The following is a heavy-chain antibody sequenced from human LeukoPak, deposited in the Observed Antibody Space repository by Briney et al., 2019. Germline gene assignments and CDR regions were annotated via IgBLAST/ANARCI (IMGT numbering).Heavy chain of an antibody. Sequence: PSETLSLTCTVSGGSISSYYWSWIRQPPGRGLEWIGEINDSGSTNYNPSLKSRVTISADTSKNHFSLKLSSVTAADTAVYYCARYCSSTTCYWAFDIWGQGTMVTVSS. CDR1: GGSISSYY. J-gene: IGHJ3*02. CDR2: INDSGST. CDR3: ARYCSSTTCYWAFDI. D-gene: IGHD2-2*01. V-gene: IGHV4-34*01.